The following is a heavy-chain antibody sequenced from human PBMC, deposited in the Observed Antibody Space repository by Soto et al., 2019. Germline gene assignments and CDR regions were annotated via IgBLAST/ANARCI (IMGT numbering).Heavy chain of an antibody. J-gene: IGHJ4*02. CDR1: GYTFTSHD. CDR3: ARWAYSYYARFDY. CDR2: MNPNSGNT. D-gene: IGHD4-4*01. V-gene: IGHV1-8*01. Sequence: QVQLVQSGAEVKKSGASVKVSCKASGYTFTSHDINWVRQATGQGLEWMGWMNPNSGNTGYAQKFQGRVTMTRKSSISTAYMELIILRSEDTAVYYCARWAYSYYARFDYWGQGTMVTVSS.